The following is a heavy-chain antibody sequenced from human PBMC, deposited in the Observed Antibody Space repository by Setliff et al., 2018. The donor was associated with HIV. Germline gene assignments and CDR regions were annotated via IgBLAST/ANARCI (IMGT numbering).Heavy chain of an antibody. CDR2: ISTSGTI. J-gene: IGHJ4*02. Sequence: PGGSLRLSCTASGFTFSSYTMNWVRQAPGKGLEWISYISTSGTIYYADSVKGRFTISRDDAKNSLFLQMNSLRAEDTAVYYCARARGSPTSYFDYWGQGTLVTVSS. D-gene: IGHD1-26*01. V-gene: IGHV3-48*04. CDR1: GFTFSSYT. CDR3: ARARGSPTSYFDY.